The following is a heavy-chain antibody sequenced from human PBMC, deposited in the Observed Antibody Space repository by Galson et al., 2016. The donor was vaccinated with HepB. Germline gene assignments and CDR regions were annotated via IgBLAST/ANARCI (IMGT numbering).Heavy chain of an antibody. V-gene: IGHV3-11*01. CDR2: ISSRGATI. CDR1: GFIFSDYY. J-gene: IGHJ4*02. D-gene: IGHD1-26*01. CDR3: ARGKGGSFLDH. Sequence: SLRLSCAASGFIFSDYYMSWIRQTPGKGLEWLAHISSRGATIYYSDSLKGRFTISRDNAKNSPYLQMNSLRAEDTAVYYCARGKGGSFLDHWGQGAQVTVSS.